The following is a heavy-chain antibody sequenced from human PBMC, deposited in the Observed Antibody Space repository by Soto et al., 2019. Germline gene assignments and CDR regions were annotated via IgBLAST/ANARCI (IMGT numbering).Heavy chain of an antibody. J-gene: IGHJ4*02. V-gene: IGHV1-69*13. CDR1: GGTFSSYA. Sequence: GASVKVSCKASGGTFSSYAISWVRQAPGQGLEWMGGIIPIFGTANYAQKFQGRVTITADESTSTAYMELSSLRSEDTAVYYCARVVTTVTTQHWYYFDYWGQGTLVTVSS. CDR2: IIPIFGTA. D-gene: IGHD4-17*01. CDR3: ARVVTTVTTQHWYYFDY.